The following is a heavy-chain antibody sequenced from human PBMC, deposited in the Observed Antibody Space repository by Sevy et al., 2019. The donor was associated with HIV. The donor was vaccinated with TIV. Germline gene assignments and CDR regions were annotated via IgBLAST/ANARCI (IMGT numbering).Heavy chain of an antibody. Sequence: ETLSLTCAVYGGSFSGYYWSWIRQPPGKGLEWIGEINHSGSTNYNPSLKSRVTISVDTSKNQFSLKLSSVTAADTAVYYCARGGVGWLSFFQHWGQGTLVTVSS. J-gene: IGHJ1*01. CDR3: ARGGVGWLSFFQH. D-gene: IGHD6-19*01. V-gene: IGHV4-34*01. CDR1: GGSFSGYY. CDR2: INHSGST.